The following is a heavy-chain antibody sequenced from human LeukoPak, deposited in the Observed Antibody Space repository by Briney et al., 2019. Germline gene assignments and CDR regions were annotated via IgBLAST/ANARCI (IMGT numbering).Heavy chain of an antibody. V-gene: IGHV3-15*01. CDR2: IKSKSEGETI. D-gene: IGHD3-10*01. CDR3: TTSVRGGLFSDNY. J-gene: IGHJ4*02. CDR1: GFTFNNAW. Sequence: PGRSLRLSCAASGFTFNNAWMSWVRQAPGKGLEWVGRIKSKSEGETIDYAAPVKGRFTISRDDSKNTLYLQMNSLKTEDTAMYYCTTSVRGGLFSDNYWGQGTLVTVSS.